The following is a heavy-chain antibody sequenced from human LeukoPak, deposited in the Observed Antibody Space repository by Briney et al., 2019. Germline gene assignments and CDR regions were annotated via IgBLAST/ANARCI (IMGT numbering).Heavy chain of an antibody. CDR3: ARGGTNYYYMDV. Sequence: GGSLRLSCAAFGFTFNSYAMSWVRQAPGKGLEWVSAISGSGDRTFYADSVKGRLTISRDNSKNTLYLQLNTVRAEDTALYYCARGGTNYYYMDVWGNGTTVTVSS. CDR1: GFTFNSYA. CDR2: ISGSGDRT. D-gene: IGHD3-10*01. J-gene: IGHJ6*03. V-gene: IGHV3-23*01.